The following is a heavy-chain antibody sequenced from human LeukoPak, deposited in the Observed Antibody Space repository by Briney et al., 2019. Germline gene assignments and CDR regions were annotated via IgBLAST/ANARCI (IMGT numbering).Heavy chain of an antibody. D-gene: IGHD5-18*01. CDR3: AREHSYGFPYFDY. V-gene: IGHV1-69*13. CDR2: IIPIFGTA. J-gene: IGHJ4*02. Sequence: SVKVSCKASGGTFSSYAISWVRQAPGQGLEWMGGIIPIFGTANYAQKFPGRVTITADESTSTAYMELSSLRSEDTAVYYCAREHSYGFPYFDYWGQGTLVTVSS. CDR1: GGTFSSYA.